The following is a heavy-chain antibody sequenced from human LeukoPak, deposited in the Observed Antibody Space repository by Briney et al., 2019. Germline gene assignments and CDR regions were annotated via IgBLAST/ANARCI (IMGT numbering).Heavy chain of an antibody. CDR1: GGSISSYF. CDR2: IYYSGST. J-gene: IGHJ2*01. V-gene: IGHV4-59*08. CDR3: ARLRGSVSWYFDL. D-gene: IGHD3-10*01. Sequence: SETLSLTCTVSGGSISSYFWSWIRQPPGKGLEWIGYIYYSGSTNYNPSLKSRVTISVDTSKNQFSLELSSVTAADTAVYYCARLRGSVSWYFDLWGRGTLVTVSS.